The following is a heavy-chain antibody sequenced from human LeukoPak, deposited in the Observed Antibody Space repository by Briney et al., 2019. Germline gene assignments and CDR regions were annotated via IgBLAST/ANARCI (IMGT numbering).Heavy chain of an antibody. CDR2: IYYSGST. J-gene: IGHJ4*02. CDR1: GFTFSTYT. V-gene: IGHV4-59*08. Sequence: GSLRLSCAASGFTFSTYTMNWVRQAPGKGLEWIGYIYYSGSTNYNPSLKSRVTISVDTSKNQFSLKLSSVTAADTAVYYCARHCSSTSCYTHDYWGQGTLVTVSS. D-gene: IGHD2-2*02. CDR3: ARHCSSTSCYTHDY.